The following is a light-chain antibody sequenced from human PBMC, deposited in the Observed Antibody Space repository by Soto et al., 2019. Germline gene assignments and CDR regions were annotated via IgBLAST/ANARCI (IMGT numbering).Light chain of an antibody. Sequence: QAVVTQPPSASGTPGQRVTISCSGSSSNIGSNYVNWYQQLPGTAPKLLIYSNNQRPSGVPDRFSGSKSGTSGSLAISGLQSEDEADYYCAAWDDSLNGFWVFGGGTQLTVL. CDR2: SNN. CDR3: AAWDDSLNGFWV. V-gene: IGLV1-44*01. J-gene: IGLJ3*02. CDR1: SSNIGSNY.